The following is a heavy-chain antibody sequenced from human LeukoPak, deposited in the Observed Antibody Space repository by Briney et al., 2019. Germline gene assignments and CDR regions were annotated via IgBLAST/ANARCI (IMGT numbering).Heavy chain of an antibody. J-gene: IGHJ4*02. CDR1: GGSISSSSYY. CDR3: ASDCSSISCYGSDY. CDR2: IYYSGST. V-gene: IGHV4-39*07. Sequence: PSETLSLTCTVSGGSISSSSYYWGWIRQPPGKGLEWIGSIYYSGSTYYNPSLKSRVTISVDTSKNQFSLKLSSVTAADTAVYYCASDCSSISCYGSDYWGQGTLVTVSS. D-gene: IGHD2-2*01.